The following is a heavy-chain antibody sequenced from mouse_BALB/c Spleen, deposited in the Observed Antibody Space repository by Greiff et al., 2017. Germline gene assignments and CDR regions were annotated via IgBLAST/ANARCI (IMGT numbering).Heavy chain of an antibody. CDR3: ARKDYDYDPAWFAY. D-gene: IGHD2-4*01. CDR2: ISSGGSYT. J-gene: IGHJ3*01. Sequence: EVQLMESGGGLVKPGGSLKLSCAASGFTFSSYAMSWVRQSPEKRLEWVAEISSGGSYTYYPDTVTGRFTISRDNAKNTLYLEMSSLRSEDTAMYYCARKDYDYDPAWFAYWGQGTLVTVSA. V-gene: IGHV5-9-4*01. CDR1: GFTFSSYA.